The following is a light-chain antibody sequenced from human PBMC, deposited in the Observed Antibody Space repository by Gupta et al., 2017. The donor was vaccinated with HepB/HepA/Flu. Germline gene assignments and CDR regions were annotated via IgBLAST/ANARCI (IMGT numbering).Light chain of an antibody. J-gene: IGKJ5*01. V-gene: IGKV4-1*01. CDR3: QRADISPLT. CDR1: QSILFSGTNKNY. CDR2: WAS. Sequence: DIVMTQSPDSLAVSLGERATINCKSSQSILFSGTNKNYLAWYQHKPGQPPKLLMYWASTRQSGVPDRFSGSASAANFTLTISMLHAEDVAVYYCQRADISPLTFGEGTRMEIK.